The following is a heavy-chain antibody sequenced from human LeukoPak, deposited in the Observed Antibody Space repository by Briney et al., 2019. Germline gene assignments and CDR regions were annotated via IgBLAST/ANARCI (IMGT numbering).Heavy chain of an antibody. J-gene: IGHJ4*02. CDR1: GGSISSYY. Sequence: PSETLSLTCTVSGGSISSYYWSWIRQPPGKGLEWIGYIYYSGSTNYNPSLKGRVTISVDTSKNQFSLKLSSVTAADTAVYYCARKAYYYDSSGYYYLDYWGQGTLVTVSS. V-gene: IGHV4-59*08. CDR2: IYYSGST. D-gene: IGHD3-22*01. CDR3: ARKAYYYDSSGYYYLDY.